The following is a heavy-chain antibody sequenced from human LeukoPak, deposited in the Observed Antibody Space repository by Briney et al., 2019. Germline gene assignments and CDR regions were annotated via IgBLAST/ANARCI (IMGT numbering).Heavy chain of an antibody. CDR3: ARGLDDFWSGYYDWDDY. CDR2: FYSSGST. V-gene: IGHV4-4*07. CDR1: GGSMSDYY. Sequence: ASETLSLTCTVSGGSMSDYYWSWIRQPAGKGLEWIGRFYSSGSTNYNPSLKSRVTLSVDMSKNQFSLKLSSVTAADTAVYYCARGLDDFWSGYYDWDDYWGQGTLVTVSS. J-gene: IGHJ4*02. D-gene: IGHD3-3*01.